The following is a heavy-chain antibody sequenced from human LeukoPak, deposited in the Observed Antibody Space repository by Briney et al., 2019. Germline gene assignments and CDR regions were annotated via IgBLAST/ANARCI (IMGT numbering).Heavy chain of an antibody. CDR1: NASIISSSYY. Sequence: SETLSLTCSVSNASIISSSYYWSWIRQPAGKGLEWIGRIYTSGSTNYNPSLKSRVTMSVDTSKNQFSLKLSSVTAADTAVYYCARDFSTMAVWFGTLNWFDPWGQGTLVTVSS. J-gene: IGHJ5*02. D-gene: IGHD3-10*01. CDR2: IYTSGST. V-gene: IGHV4-61*02. CDR3: ARDFSTMAVWFGTLNWFDP.